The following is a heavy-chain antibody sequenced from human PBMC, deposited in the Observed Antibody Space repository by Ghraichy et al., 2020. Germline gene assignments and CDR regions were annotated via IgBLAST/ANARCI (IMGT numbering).Heavy chain of an antibody. CDR1: GFTFSSYA. J-gene: IGHJ4*02. V-gene: IGHV3-64D*06. Sequence: AGSLRLSCSASGFTFSSYAMHWVRQAPGKGLESVSGISSNGGFTYYADSVKGRFTISRDNSKNTLYLQMSSLRTEDTAVYYCVKGDRSGWYGFLFDYWGQGTLVTVSS. CDR3: VKGDRSGWYGFLFDY. D-gene: IGHD6-19*01. CDR2: ISSNGGFT.